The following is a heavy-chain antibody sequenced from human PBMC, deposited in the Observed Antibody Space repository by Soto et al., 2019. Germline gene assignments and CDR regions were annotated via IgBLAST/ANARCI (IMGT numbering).Heavy chain of an antibody. V-gene: IGHV1-18*01. Sequence: ASVKVSCKASGYTFTSYSISWVRQAPGQGLEWMGWISAYNGNTNYAQKLQGRVTMTTDTSTSTAYMELRSLRSDDTAVYYCARDLNDFWSGYGMDVWGQGTTVTVSS. CDR1: GYTFTSYS. D-gene: IGHD3-3*01. CDR2: ISAYNGNT. J-gene: IGHJ6*02. CDR3: ARDLNDFWSGYGMDV.